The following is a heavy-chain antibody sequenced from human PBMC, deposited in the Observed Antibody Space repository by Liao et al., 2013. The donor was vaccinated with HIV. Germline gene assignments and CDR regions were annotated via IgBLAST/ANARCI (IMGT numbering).Heavy chain of an antibody. CDR3: ARGDYWSGNHPPHCNWFDP. D-gene: IGHD3-3*01. V-gene: IGHV4-34*01. J-gene: IGHJ5*02. CDR1: GGSFTNHY. Sequence: QLQQWGAGLLKPSETLSLTCAVYGGSFTNHYWTWIRQSPGKGLEWIGEISHGEETNYNMSLKSRVTISEDASKNQFSLTLTNVTAADTAIYFCARGDYWSGNHPPHCNWFDPWGQGTLVTVSS. CDR2: ISHGEET.